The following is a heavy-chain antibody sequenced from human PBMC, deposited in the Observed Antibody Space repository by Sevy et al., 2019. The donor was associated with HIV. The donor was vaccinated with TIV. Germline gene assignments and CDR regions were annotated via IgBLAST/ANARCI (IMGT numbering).Heavy chain of an antibody. Sequence: SETLSLTCTVSGGSVTRYYWSWIRQPAGKGLEWIGRIYTSGSTNYNPSLRSRVTMSLDTSKNQFSLKLRYVTAADTAIYYCARDDITANVFDYWGQGTLVTVSS. J-gene: IGHJ4*02. CDR1: GGSVTRYY. V-gene: IGHV4-4*07. CDR2: IYTSGST. CDR3: ARDDITANVFDY. D-gene: IGHD1-20*01.